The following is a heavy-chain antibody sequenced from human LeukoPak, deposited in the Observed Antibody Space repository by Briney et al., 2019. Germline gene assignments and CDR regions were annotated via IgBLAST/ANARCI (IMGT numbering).Heavy chain of an antibody. CDR2: IYPGDSDT. CDR3: ALTYYYDSSGYRFDY. CDR1: GYSFTTYW. V-gene: IGHV5-51*01. Sequence: GESLKISCKGSGYSFTTYWIAWVRQMPGKGLEWMGIIYPGDSDTRYSPSFQGQVTISADKSISTAYLQWSSLKASDTAMYYCALTYYYDSSGYRFDYWGQGTLVTVSS. J-gene: IGHJ4*02. D-gene: IGHD3-22*01.